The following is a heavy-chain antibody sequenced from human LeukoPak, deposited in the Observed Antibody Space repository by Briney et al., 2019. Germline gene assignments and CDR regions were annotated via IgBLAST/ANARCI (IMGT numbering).Heavy chain of an antibody. J-gene: IGHJ6*03. CDR3: AKDRCSNGVGCYYYYMDV. D-gene: IGHD2-8*01. CDR1: GFTFSSYG. V-gene: IGHV3-30*02. Sequence: GGSLRLSCAASGFTFSSYGMHWVRQAPGKGLEWVAFIRYDGSNKYYADSVKGRFTISRDNSKNTLYLQMNSLRAEDTAVYYCAKDRCSNGVGCYYYYMDVWGKGTTVTISS. CDR2: IRYDGSNK.